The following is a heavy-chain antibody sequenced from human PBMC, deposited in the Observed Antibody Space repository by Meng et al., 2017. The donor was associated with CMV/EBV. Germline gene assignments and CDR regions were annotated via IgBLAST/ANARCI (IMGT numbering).Heavy chain of an antibody. Sequence: SGGSASSGSYYWSWIRQPPGKGLEWIGYIYYSGSTNYNPSLKSRVTISVDTSKNQFSLKLSSVTAADTAVYYCARSPSQQPYNWFDPWGQGTLVTVSS. V-gene: IGHV4-61*01. J-gene: IGHJ5*02. CDR3: ARSPSQQPYNWFDP. CDR2: IYYSGST. CDR1: GGSASSGSYY. D-gene: IGHD6-13*01.